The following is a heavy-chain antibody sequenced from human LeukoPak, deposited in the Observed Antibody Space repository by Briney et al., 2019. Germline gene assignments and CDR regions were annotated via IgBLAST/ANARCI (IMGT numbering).Heavy chain of an antibody. CDR1: GGSFSGYY. V-gene: IGHV4-34*01. CDR2: INHSGST. CDR3: ARSKNVGYYYGSGSYYKNYFDY. D-gene: IGHD3-10*01. Sequence: SETLSLTCAVYGGSFSGYYWSWIRQPPAKGLEWIGEINHSGSTNYKPSLKSRVTISVDTSKNQFSLKLSSVTAADTAVYYCARSKNVGYYYGSGSYYKNYFDYWGQGTLVTVSS. J-gene: IGHJ4*02.